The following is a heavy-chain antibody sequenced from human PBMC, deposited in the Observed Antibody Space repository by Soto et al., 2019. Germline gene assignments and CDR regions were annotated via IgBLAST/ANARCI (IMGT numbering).Heavy chain of an antibody. J-gene: IGHJ4*02. V-gene: IGHV3-48*02. D-gene: IGHD6-19*01. CDR3: ARVYSSGWYFDY. CDR2: ITSGSGTI. Sequence: GGSLRLSCAASGFTFSTYSMNWVRQAPGKGLEWISYITSGSGTINYADSVKGRFTVSRDNAKNSLYLQMNSLRDEDTAIYYCARVYSSGWYFDYWGQGTLVTVSS. CDR1: GFTFSTYS.